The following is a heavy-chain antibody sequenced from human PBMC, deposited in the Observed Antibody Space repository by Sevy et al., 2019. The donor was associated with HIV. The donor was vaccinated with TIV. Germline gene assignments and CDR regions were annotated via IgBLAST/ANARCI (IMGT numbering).Heavy chain of an antibody. V-gene: IGHV1-8*01. CDR1: RSTFVSND. CDR2: MRPNSGEV. Sequence: ASVKVSCKASRSTFVSNDINWLRQAPGQGLEWVGWMRPNSGEVGYTQKFQGRVTVTRNISITTAYMELGRLRFDDTAVYYCAQGYYFTYWGQGTVVTVSS. CDR3: AQGYYFTY. D-gene: IGHD3-22*01. J-gene: IGHJ4*02.